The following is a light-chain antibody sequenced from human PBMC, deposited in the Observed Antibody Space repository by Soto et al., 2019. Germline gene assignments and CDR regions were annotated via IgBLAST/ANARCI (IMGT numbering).Light chain of an antibody. V-gene: IGLV2-14*03. Sequence: QSALTQHASGSGSPGQSITISCSGTSSDVGRYDYVSWYQQHPGRAPTLLIYEVTHRPSWISDRYSASKSANTASLTISGLLAEDEDDYYCSSYSINNNLVFGGGTKVTVL. CDR1: SSDVGRYDY. CDR2: EVT. CDR3: SSYSINNNLV. J-gene: IGLJ2*01.